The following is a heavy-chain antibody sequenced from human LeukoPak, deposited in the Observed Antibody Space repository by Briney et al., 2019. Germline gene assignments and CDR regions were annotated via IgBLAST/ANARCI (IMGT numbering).Heavy chain of an antibody. Sequence: ASVKVSCKASGYTFTSYGISWVRQAPGQGLEWMGWISAYNGNTNYAQKLQGRVTMTTDTSTSTAYMELRSLRSDDTAVYYCARDMSRYHDFWSGYLIDYWGQGTLVTVSS. CDR1: GYTFTSYG. CDR3: ARDMSRYHDFWSGYLIDY. V-gene: IGHV1-18*01. D-gene: IGHD3-3*01. J-gene: IGHJ4*02. CDR2: ISAYNGNT.